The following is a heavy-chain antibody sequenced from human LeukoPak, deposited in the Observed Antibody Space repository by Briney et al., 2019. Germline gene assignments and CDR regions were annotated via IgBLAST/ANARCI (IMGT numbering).Heavy chain of an antibody. CDR1: GFTFSSYG. CDR2: ISYDGSNK. CDR3: AKDVKAGSAAGTVDN. Sequence: GSLRLSCAASGFTFSSYGMHWVRQAPGKGLEWVAVISYDGSNKYYADSVKGRFAISRDNSKNTLYLQMNSLRAEDTAVYYCAKDVKAGSAAGTVDNWGQGTLVTVSS. J-gene: IGHJ4*02. D-gene: IGHD6-13*01. V-gene: IGHV3-30*18.